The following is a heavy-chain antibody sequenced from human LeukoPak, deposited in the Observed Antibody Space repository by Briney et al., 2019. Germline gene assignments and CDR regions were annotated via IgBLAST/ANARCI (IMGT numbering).Heavy chain of an antibody. CDR1: GFTFSSYW. Sequence: PGGSLRLSCEASGFTFSSYWMSWVRQAPGKGLEWVANIKTDGSETYYVDSVKGRFTISRDNAKNSLYLQMNSLRAEDTAMYYCARGRYSGTTYYFDYWGQGTLVTVSS. CDR3: ARGRYSGTTYYFDY. V-gene: IGHV3-7*03. CDR2: IKTDGSET. J-gene: IGHJ4*02. D-gene: IGHD5-12*01.